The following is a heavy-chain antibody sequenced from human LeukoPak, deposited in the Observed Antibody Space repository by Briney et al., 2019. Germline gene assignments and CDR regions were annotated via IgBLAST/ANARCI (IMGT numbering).Heavy chain of an antibody. V-gene: IGHV3-21*01. CDR1: GFTFSRYS. Sequence: PGGSLRLSCAASGFTFSRYSMNWVRQALGKGLEWVSSISSSSSYIYYADSVKGRFTISRDNAKNSLYLQMNSLRVEDTAVYYCARDRDILTGYYYYYYYMDVWGKGTTVTVSS. CDR3: ARDRDILTGYYYYYYYMDV. CDR2: ISSSSSYI. J-gene: IGHJ6*03. D-gene: IGHD3-9*01.